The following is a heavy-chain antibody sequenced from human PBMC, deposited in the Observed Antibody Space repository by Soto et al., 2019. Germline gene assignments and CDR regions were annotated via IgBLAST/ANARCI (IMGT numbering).Heavy chain of an antibody. CDR1: GGTFSSSA. D-gene: IGHD4-4*01. CDR3: ARDNDRLQLGGNYYYILDV. Sequence: QVQLVQSGAEMKEPGSSVKVSCKTSGGTFSSSAISWLRQAPGQGLEWMGGIIPLFRTPDYAQKFQGRVTIAADESTSTAYMELSSLRSEDTAVYYCARDNDRLQLGGNYYYILDVWGQGTKITVYS. CDR2: IIPLFRTP. V-gene: IGHV1-69*12. J-gene: IGHJ6*02.